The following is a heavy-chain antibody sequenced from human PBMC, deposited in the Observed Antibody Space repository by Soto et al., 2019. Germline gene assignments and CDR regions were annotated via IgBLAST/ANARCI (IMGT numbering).Heavy chain of an antibody. D-gene: IGHD6-19*01. J-gene: IGHJ4*02. CDR1: GFTVSSNY. V-gene: IGHV3-53*01. CDR3: AKDSKYREWLVLIQDY. CDR2: IYSGGST. Sequence: GGSLRLSCAASGFTVSSNYMSWVRQAPGKGLEWVSVIYSGGSTYYADSVKGRFTISRDNSKNTLYLQMNSLRAEDTAVYYCAKDSKYREWLVLIQDYWGQGTLVTVSS.